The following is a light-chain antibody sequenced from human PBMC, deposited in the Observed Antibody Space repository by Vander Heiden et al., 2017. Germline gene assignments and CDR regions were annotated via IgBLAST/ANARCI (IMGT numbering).Light chain of an antibody. CDR3: QQYGSSPPWT. CDR2: GAS. CDR1: QSVSSSY. Sequence: DIVLTQSPGTLSLSPGDRATLSCRASQSVSSSYLAWYQQQPGQAPRLLIYGASSRATGIPDRFSGSGSGTDFTLTISRLEPEDFAVDYCQQYGSSPPWTFGQGTKVEIK. V-gene: IGKV3-20*01. J-gene: IGKJ1*01.